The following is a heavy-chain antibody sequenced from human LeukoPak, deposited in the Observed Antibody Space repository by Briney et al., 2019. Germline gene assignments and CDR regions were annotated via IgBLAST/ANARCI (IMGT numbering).Heavy chain of an antibody. CDR3: ARPIIGYGGDSAFDY. CDR2: IYPGDSDT. D-gene: IGHD4-23*01. V-gene: IGHV5-51*01. Sequence: GESLKMSCKGSGYRFTSYWIGWVRQMPGKGLEWMGIIYPGDSDTRYSPSFQGQVTISADKSISTAYLQWSSLKASDTAMYYCARPIIGYGGDSAFDYWGQGTLVTVSS. CDR1: GYRFTSYW. J-gene: IGHJ4*02.